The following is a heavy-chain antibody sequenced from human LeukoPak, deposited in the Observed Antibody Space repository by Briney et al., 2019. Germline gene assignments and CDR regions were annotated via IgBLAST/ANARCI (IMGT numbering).Heavy chain of an antibody. Sequence: SETLSLTCAVSGYSISSGYSWGWIRQPPGKGLEWIGYIHHSGSTYYNPSLKSRVTISVDTSKNQFSLKLSSVTAADTAVYYCARTNYYGSGNYAKFDYWGQGTLVTVSS. CDR2: IHHSGST. CDR3: ARTNYYGSGNYAKFDY. D-gene: IGHD3-10*01. V-gene: IGHV4-38-2*01. J-gene: IGHJ4*02. CDR1: GYSISSGYS.